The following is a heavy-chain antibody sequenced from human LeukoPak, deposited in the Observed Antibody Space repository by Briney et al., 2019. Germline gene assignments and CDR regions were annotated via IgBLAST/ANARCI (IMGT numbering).Heavy chain of an antibody. Sequence: ASVKVSCKASGYTFTDYYIHWVRQAPGHGLEWMGWINPNSGGTNYAQKFQGRVTMTRDTSISTAYMELSRLRSDDTAVYYCARERAAAGNLFDPWGQGTLVTVSS. J-gene: IGHJ5*02. CDR2: INPNSGGT. D-gene: IGHD6-13*01. V-gene: IGHV1-2*02. CDR1: GYTFTDYY. CDR3: ARERAAAGNLFDP.